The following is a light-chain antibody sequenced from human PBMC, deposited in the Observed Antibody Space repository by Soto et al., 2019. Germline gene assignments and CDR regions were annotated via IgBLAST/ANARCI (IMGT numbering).Light chain of an antibody. CDR2: DVT. CDR1: SNYIGDYHY. Sequence: QSVLAQPRSVSGSPGQSVTISCTGTSNYIGDYHYVSWYQQHPGKAPKLMIFDVTKRPSGVPDRFSGSKSGNTASLTISGLQAEDDADYYCCSYAGGSTFVFGTGTKVTVL. CDR3: CSYAGGSTFV. V-gene: IGLV2-11*01. J-gene: IGLJ1*01.